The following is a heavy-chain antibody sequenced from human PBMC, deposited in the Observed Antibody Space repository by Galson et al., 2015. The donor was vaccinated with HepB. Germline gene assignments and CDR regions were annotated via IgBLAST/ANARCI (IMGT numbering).Heavy chain of an antibody. Sequence: SPRLSCAASGFTFSSYAMSWVRQAPGKGLEWVSAISGSGGSTYYADSVKGRFTISRDNSKNTLYLQMNSLRAEDTAVYYCAKIGSGWLTDFDYWGQGTLVTVSS. CDR3: AKIGSGWLTDFDY. V-gene: IGHV3-23*01. J-gene: IGHJ4*02. CDR2: ISGSGGST. CDR1: GFTFSSYA. D-gene: IGHD6-19*01.